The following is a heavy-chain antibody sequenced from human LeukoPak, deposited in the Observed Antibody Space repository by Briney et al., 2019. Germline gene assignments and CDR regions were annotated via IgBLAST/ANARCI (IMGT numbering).Heavy chain of an antibody. D-gene: IGHD3-9*01. CDR2: IYHSGST. Sequence: SETLSLTCTVSGGSISSYYWSWIRQPPGKGLEWIGYIYHSGSTYYNPSLKSRVTISVDTSKNQFSLKLSSVTAADTAVYYCAREGDYDILTGYLIDYWGQGTLVTVSS. V-gene: IGHV4-59*12. CDR1: GGSISSYY. J-gene: IGHJ4*02. CDR3: AREGDYDILTGYLIDY.